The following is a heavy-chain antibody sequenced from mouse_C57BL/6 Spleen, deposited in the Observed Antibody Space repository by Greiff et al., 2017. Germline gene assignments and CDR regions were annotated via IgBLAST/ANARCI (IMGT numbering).Heavy chain of an antibody. Sequence: VQLQQPGAQLVMPGASVKLSCKASGYTFTSYWMHWVKQRPGQGLEWIGEIDPSDSYTNYNQKFKGKSTLTVDKSSSTAYMQLSSLTSEDSAVYYCARNGFPFDYWGQGTTLTVSS. CDR2: IDPSDSYT. D-gene: IGHD2-2*01. J-gene: IGHJ2*01. CDR1: GYTFTSYW. CDR3: ARNGFPFDY. V-gene: IGHV1-69*01.